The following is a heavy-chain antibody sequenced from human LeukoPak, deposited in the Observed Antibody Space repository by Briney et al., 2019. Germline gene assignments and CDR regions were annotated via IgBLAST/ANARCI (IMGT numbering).Heavy chain of an antibody. J-gene: IGHJ4*02. V-gene: IGHV4-59*08. CDR3: ARHRQLAFDY. Sequence: SETLSLTCSVSGDSLTGYWWTWLRQPPGKGLEYIGIIYYTGSTNYNPSLKRRVTLSADTSNNQFSLKLSSVTAADTAVYYCARHRQLAFDYWGQGTLVTVSS. D-gene: IGHD6-13*01. CDR2: IYYTGST. CDR1: GDSLTGYW.